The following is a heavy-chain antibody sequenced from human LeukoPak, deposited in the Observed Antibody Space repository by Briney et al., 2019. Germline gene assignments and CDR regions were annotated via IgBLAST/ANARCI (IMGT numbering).Heavy chain of an antibody. Sequence: GGSLRLSCAASGFTFSSYAMSWVRQAPGKGLEWVSSISGSSGTIEYADSVKGRFIISRDNSKNAQYLQMNSLRPEDTAVYYCAKGRQLLDPWGQGTLVTVSS. V-gene: IGHV3-23*01. J-gene: IGHJ5*02. CDR2: ISGSSGTI. CDR1: GFTFSSYA. CDR3: AKGRQLLDP. D-gene: IGHD1-7*01.